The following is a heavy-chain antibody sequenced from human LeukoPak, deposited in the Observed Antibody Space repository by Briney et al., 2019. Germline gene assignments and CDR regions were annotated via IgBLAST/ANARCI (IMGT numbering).Heavy chain of an antibody. CDR2: IYYSGGT. CDR1: GDSISSRSYY. D-gene: IGHD5-18*01. J-gene: IGHJ4*02. Sequence: SETLSLTCTVSGDSISSRSYYWGWIRQPPGKGLAWIGSIYYSGGTYYNPSLRSRVTISVDTSKNHFSLKLNSVTAADTAVYYCARVGTAMAIDYWGQGTLVTVSS. CDR3: ARVGTAMAIDY. V-gene: IGHV4-39*02.